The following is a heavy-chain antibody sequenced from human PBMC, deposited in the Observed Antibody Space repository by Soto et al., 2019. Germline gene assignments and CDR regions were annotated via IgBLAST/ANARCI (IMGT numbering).Heavy chain of an antibody. CDR1: GFTFNRYA. J-gene: IGHJ4*02. CDR2: ISDTGLST. Sequence: RGSLRLSCAASGFTFNRYAMTWVLLAPGKGLEWVSSISDTGLSTYYADSVKGRFTIPIENSMNTLYLQMNSLRVGDTAQYYCAKRVYDASGVDHWGQGTLVTVSS. CDR3: AKRVYDASGVDH. D-gene: IGHD3-22*01. V-gene: IGHV3-23*01.